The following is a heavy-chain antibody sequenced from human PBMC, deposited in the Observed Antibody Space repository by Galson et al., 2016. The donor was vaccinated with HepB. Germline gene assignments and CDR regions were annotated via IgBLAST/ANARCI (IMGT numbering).Heavy chain of an antibody. CDR2: IYSGGST. Sequence: SLRLSCAASGFTVSNNYMRWVRQAPGKGLEWVSLIYSGGSTSYANSVRGSFTISRDNSKNTLYLQMNSLRDEDTAVYYCARGGAPVAGVWGQGTLVTVSS. CDR1: GFTVSNNY. V-gene: IGHV3-66*01. J-gene: IGHJ4*02. CDR3: ARGGAPVAGV. D-gene: IGHD6-13*01.